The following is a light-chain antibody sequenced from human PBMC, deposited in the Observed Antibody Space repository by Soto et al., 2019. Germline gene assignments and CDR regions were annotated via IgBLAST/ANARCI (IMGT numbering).Light chain of an antibody. CDR2: GAS. J-gene: IGKJ1*01. Sequence: EIVLTQSPATLSLSPGERATLSCRASQSVSSSYLAWYQQKPGQAPRLLIHGASSRATGIPDRFSGSGSGTEFNLTISRLEPEDFAVYYCQQYGGSPRTFGQGTKVDIK. V-gene: IGKV3-20*01. CDR3: QQYGGSPRT. CDR1: QSVSSSY.